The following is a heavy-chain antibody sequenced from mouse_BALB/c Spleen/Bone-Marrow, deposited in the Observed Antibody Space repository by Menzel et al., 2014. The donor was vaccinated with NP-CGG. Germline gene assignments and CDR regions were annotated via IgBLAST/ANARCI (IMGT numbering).Heavy chain of an antibody. J-gene: IGHJ4*01. V-gene: IGHV1-7*01. Sequence: VQLVESGAELAKPGASVKMSCKASGYTFTSYWMHWVKQRPGQGLEWIGYINPSTGYTEYSQKFKDKATLTADKSSSTGYMQVSSLTSEGSAVYYCVRSTGAMDYWGQGTSVTVSS. D-gene: IGHD3-2*01. CDR2: INPSTGYT. CDR3: VRSTGAMDY. CDR1: GYTFTSYW.